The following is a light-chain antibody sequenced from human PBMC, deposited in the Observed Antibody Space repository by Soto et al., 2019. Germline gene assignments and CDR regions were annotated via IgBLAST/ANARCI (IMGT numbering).Light chain of an antibody. CDR3: SSYTTISTYV. Sequence: QAVVTQPASVSGSPGQSIAISCTGTSSDVGAYNFVSWYQQRPDKAPKLILYDVSNRPSGVSNRFSGCKSGNTASLTISGLQAEDEADYYCSSYTTISTYVFGTGTKVTVL. CDR2: DVS. V-gene: IGLV2-14*01. CDR1: SSDVGAYNF. J-gene: IGLJ1*01.